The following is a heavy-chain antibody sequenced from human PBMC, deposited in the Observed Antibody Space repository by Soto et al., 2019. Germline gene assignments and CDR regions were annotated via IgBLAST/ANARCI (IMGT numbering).Heavy chain of an antibody. CDR1: GFTFSSYA. CDR2: ISYDGSNK. Sequence: QVQLVESGGGVVQPGRSLRLSCAASGFTFSSYAMHWVRQAPGKGLEWVAVISYDGSNKYYADSVKGRFTISRDNSKNTLYLQMNSLRAEDTAVYYCARDSLPTVTTEMTLDYYYYYGMDVWGQGTTVTLSS. CDR3: ARDSLPTVTTEMTLDYYYYYGMDV. J-gene: IGHJ6*02. D-gene: IGHD4-17*01. V-gene: IGHV3-30-3*01.